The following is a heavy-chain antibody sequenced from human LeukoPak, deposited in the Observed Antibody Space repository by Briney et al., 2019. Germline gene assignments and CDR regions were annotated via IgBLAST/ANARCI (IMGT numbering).Heavy chain of an antibody. V-gene: IGHV3-30-3*01. CDR3: ARGAGGYCSGGSCYTLFDP. D-gene: IGHD2-15*01. Sequence: GSLRLSCAASGFTFSSYAMHWVRQAPGKGLEWVAVISYDGSNKYYADSVKGRFTISRDNSKNTLYLQMNSLRAEDTAVYYCARGAGGYCSGGSCYTLFDPWGQGTLVTASS. CDR1: GFTFSSYA. CDR2: ISYDGSNK. J-gene: IGHJ5*02.